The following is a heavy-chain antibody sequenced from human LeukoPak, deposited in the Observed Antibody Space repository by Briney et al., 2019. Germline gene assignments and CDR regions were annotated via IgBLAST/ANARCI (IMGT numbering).Heavy chain of an antibody. CDR3: AKDLYYYGSGSYLLFDY. V-gene: IGHV3-23*01. CDR2: ISGSGGST. Sequence: GGSLRLSCAASGFTFSSYAMSWVRQAPGKGLEWVSAISGSGGSTYYADSVEGRFTISRDNSKNTLYLQMNSLRAEDTAVYYCAKDLYYYGSGSYLLFDYWGQGTLVTVSS. CDR1: GFTFSSYA. D-gene: IGHD3-10*01. J-gene: IGHJ4*02.